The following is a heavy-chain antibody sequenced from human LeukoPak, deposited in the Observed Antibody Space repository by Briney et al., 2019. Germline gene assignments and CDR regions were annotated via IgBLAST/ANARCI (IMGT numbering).Heavy chain of an antibody. V-gene: IGHV6-1*01. D-gene: IGHD2-2*01. Sequence: SQTLSLTCGISGDSVSSKSAAWNWIRQSPSRGLEWLGRTYYRSEWFNDYATSVKGRITINPDTSKNQFSLQLNSVTPEDTAVYYCARDDRRHQPRKGFDYWGQGTLVTVSS. CDR1: GDSVSSKSAA. J-gene: IGHJ4*02. CDR3: ARDDRRHQPRKGFDY. CDR2: TYYRSEWFN.